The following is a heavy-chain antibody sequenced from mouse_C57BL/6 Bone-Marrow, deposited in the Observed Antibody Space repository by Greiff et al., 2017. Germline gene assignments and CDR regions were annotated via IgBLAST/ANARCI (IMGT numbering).Heavy chain of an antibody. J-gene: IGHJ3*01. D-gene: IGHD5-2*01. CDR3: ARIAWFAY. V-gene: IGHV1-74*01. Sequence: QVQLQQPGAELVKPGASVKVSCTASGYTFPSYWMHWVKQRPGQGLEWIGRINPSDSDSNSNQKFKGKATLTVDKSSSTAYMQLSSLTSEDSAVYYCARIAWFAYWGKGTLVTVSA. CDR1: GYTFPSYW. CDR2: INPSDSDS.